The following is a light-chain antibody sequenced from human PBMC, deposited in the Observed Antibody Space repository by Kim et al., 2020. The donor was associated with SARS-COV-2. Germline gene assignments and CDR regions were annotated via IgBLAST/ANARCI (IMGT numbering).Light chain of an antibody. CDR2: RND. CDR3: SSWDDSRKVV. Sequence: QSVLTQPPSVSGTPGQRVTISCSGSNSNIGNNYLYWYQHLPGTSPTLLIYRNDQRPSGVSDRFSGSKSGTSGSLAISGLQAADEAIYYCSSWDDSRKVVFGGGTKVTVL. CDR1: NSNIGNNY. J-gene: IGLJ3*02. V-gene: IGLV1-47*01.